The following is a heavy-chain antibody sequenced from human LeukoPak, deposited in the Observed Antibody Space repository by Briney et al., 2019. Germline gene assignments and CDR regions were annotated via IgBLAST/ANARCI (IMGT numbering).Heavy chain of an antibody. CDR2: INSDGSST. CDR1: GFTFSSYW. Sequence: GGSLRLSCAASGFTFSSYWMHWVRQAPGKGLVWVSRINSDGSSTIYADSVKGRFTISRDNAKNTLYLQMNSLRAEDTAVYYCARDRIAAAGRGWFDPWGQGTLVTVSS. D-gene: IGHD6-13*01. V-gene: IGHV3-74*01. J-gene: IGHJ5*02. CDR3: ARDRIAAAGRGWFDP.